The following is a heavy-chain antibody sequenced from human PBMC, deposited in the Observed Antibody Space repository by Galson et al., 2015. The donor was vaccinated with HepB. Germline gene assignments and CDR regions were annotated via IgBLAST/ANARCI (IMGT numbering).Heavy chain of an antibody. CDR1: AFTFGNYA. Sequence: SLRLSCAASAFTFGNYAMSWFRQAPGTGLEWVSAIFHDGGNTFYADSVKGRFTIYRDNAKNTLFLQMNGLRAEDTAIYYCAKDRVRGGRWSYDYWGQGTLVTVSS. V-gene: IGHV3-23*01. D-gene: IGHD2-15*01. CDR2: IFHDGGNT. J-gene: IGHJ4*02. CDR3: AKDRVRGGRWSYDY.